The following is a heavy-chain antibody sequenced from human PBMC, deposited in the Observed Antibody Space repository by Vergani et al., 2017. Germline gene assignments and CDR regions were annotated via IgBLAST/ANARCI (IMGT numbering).Heavy chain of an antibody. CDR1: GGSISSYY. D-gene: IGHD3-16*01. CDR2: IYYNGST. J-gene: IGHJ4*02. CDR3: ARHAPRLKYAIDY. Sequence: QVQLQESGPGLVKPSETLSPTCTVSGGSISSYYWSWIRQPPGKGLEWIGYIYYNGSTNYNPSLKSRVTISVDTSKNQFSLKLSSVTSSDTAVYYCARHAPRLKYAIDYWGQGTLVTVSS. V-gene: IGHV4-59*08.